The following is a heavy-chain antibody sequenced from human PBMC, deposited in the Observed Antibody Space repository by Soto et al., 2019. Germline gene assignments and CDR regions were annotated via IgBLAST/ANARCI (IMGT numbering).Heavy chain of an antibody. Sequence: EVQLLESGGGLVQPGGSLRLSCAASGFTFSSYAMSWVRPATGKGLEWVSAISGSGGSTYYADSVKGRFTISRDNSKNTLYLEMNSLRAEDTAGYYCAKDRNRCYYYDSIGYYPTNHYFDCWGQGTLGTGSS. V-gene: IGHV3-23*01. CDR1: GFTFSSYA. CDR3: AKDRNRCYYYDSIGYYPTNHYFDC. CDR2: ISGSGGST. D-gene: IGHD3-22*01. J-gene: IGHJ4*02.